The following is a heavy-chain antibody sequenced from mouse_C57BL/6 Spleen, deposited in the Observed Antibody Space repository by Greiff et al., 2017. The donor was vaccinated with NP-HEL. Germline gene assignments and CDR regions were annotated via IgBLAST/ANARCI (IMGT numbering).Heavy chain of an antibody. CDR3: ASNYYGSSYPYYFDY. Sequence: EVQLVESGPELVKPGASVKMSCKASGYTFTDYNMHWVKQSHGKSLEWIGYINPNNGGTSYNQKFKGKATLTVNKSSSTAYMELRSLTSEDSAVYYCASNYYGSSYPYYFDYWGQGTTLTVSS. J-gene: IGHJ2*01. D-gene: IGHD1-1*01. V-gene: IGHV1-22*01. CDR1: GYTFTDYN. CDR2: INPNNGGT.